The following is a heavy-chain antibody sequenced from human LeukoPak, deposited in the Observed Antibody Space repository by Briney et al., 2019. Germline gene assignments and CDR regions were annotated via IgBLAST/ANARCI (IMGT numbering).Heavy chain of an antibody. CDR3: ARGAWFGESHFDY. CDR1: GGTFSSYA. Sequence: SVKVSCKASGGTFSSYAISWVRQAPGQGLEWTGGIIPIFGAASYAQKFQGRVTITADESTSTAYMELSSLRSEDTAVYYCARGAWFGESHFDYWGQGTLVTVSS. CDR2: IIPIFGAA. V-gene: IGHV1-69*13. J-gene: IGHJ4*02. D-gene: IGHD3-10*01.